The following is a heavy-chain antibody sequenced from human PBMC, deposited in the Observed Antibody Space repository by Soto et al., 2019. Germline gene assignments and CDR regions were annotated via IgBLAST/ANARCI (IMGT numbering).Heavy chain of an antibody. V-gene: IGHV1-69*01. J-gene: IGHJ6*02. CDR3: STSVYCSTTRCYYYYGLDV. D-gene: IGHD2-2*01. Sequence: QVQLVQSGAEVKKPGSSVKVSCKVSGGTFSSHSINWVRQAPGQGPEWMGGIIPIFGTENYAQKFQGRVTITAEESTSTAYMELSILTSEDTALYYCSTSVYCSTTRCYYYYGLDVWGQGTTVIVSS. CDR1: GGTFSSHS. CDR2: IIPIFGTE.